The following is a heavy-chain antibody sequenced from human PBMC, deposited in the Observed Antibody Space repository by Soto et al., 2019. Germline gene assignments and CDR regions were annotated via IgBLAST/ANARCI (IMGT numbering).Heavy chain of an antibody. CDR2: INHSGTT. Sequence: SETLSLTCAVYGGSFIGYYWSWSRQPPGKGLEWIGEINHSGTTNYNPSLKSRVTISVDTSKNQFSLKLSSVTAADTAVYYCARTGYSSGWYKAAFDIWGQGTMVTVSS. J-gene: IGHJ3*02. V-gene: IGHV4-34*01. CDR1: GGSFIGYY. D-gene: IGHD6-19*01. CDR3: ARTGYSSGWYKAAFDI.